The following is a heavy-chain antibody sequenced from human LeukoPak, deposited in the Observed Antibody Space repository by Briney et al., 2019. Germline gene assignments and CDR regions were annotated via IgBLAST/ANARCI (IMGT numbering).Heavy chain of an antibody. V-gene: IGHV4-30-4*01. CDR3: ARDPNYYYDSSGFDY. CDR2: IYYSGST. Sequence: SQTLSLTCTVSGGSISSGDYYWSWIRQPPGKGLEWLGYIYYSGSTYYNPSLKSRVTISVDTSKNQFSLKLSSVTAADTAVYYCARDPNYYYDSSGFDYWGQGTLVTVSS. J-gene: IGHJ4*02. D-gene: IGHD3-22*01. CDR1: GGSISSGDYY.